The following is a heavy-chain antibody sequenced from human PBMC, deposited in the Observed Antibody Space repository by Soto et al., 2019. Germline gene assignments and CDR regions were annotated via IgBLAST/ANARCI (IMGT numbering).Heavy chain of an antibody. D-gene: IGHD2-15*01. CDR2: IVVGSGNT. CDR1: GFTFTSSA. J-gene: IGHJ6*02. Sequence: SVKVSCKASGFTFTSSAVQWVRQARGQRLEWIGWIVVGSGNTNYAQKLQERVTITRDMSTSTAYMELSSLRSEDTAVYYCAAAVVVAATRPYYYYGMDVWGQGTTVTVSS. V-gene: IGHV1-58*01. CDR3: AAAVVVAATRPYYYYGMDV.